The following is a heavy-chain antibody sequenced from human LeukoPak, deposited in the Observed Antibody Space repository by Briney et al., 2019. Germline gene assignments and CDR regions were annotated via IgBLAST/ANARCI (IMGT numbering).Heavy chain of an antibody. Sequence: PSETLSLTCTASGGSISSYYWSWIRQPPGKGLEWIGYIYTSGSTNYNPSLKSRVTISVDTSKNQFSLKLSSVTAADTAVYYCARLVEPRSYAYWFDPWGQGTLVTVSS. CDR2: IYTSGST. V-gene: IGHV4-4*09. J-gene: IGHJ5*02. CDR1: GGSISSYY. CDR3: ARLVEPRSYAYWFDP. D-gene: IGHD2-2*01.